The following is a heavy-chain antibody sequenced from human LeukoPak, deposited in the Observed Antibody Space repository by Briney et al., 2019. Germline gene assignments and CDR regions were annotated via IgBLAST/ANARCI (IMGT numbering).Heavy chain of an antibody. CDR3: ARDSRSYYGYYYYYYYMDV. Sequence: GGSLRLSCAASGFTFDDYGMSWVRQAPGKGLEWVSGINWNGGSTGYADSVKGRFTIPRDNAKNSLYLQMNSLRAEDTALYYCARDSRSYYGYYYYYYYMDVWGKGTTVTVSS. CDR1: GFTFDDYG. CDR2: INWNGGST. J-gene: IGHJ6*03. V-gene: IGHV3-20*04. D-gene: IGHD1-26*01.